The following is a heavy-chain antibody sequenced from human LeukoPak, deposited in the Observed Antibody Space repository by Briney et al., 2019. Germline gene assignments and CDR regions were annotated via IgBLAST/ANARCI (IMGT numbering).Heavy chain of an antibody. J-gene: IGHJ4*02. CDR3: TTNRPHCSGGSCSDY. CDR2: IKSETDGGTT. V-gene: IGHV3-15*05. D-gene: IGHD2-15*01. CDR1: GFTFSNAW. Sequence: SGGSLRLSCAASGFTFSNAWMSWVRQAPGKGLEWVGRIKSETDGGTTAYAAPVKGRFTISRDDSENTPYLQMNSLKTEDTALYYCTTNRPHCSGGSCSDYWGQGTLVTVSS.